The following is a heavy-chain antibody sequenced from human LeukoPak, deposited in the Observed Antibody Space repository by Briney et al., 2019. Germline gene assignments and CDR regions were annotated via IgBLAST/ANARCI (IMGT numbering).Heavy chain of an antibody. D-gene: IGHD3-22*01. CDR1: GGTFSSYA. CDR3: ARVRSEYYYDSSGYNPFDY. V-gene: IGHV1-69*13. CDR2: IIPIFGTA. Sequence: SVKVSCKASGGTFSSYAISWVRQAPGQGLEWMGGIIPIFGTANYAQKFQGRVTITADESTSTAYMELSSLRSEDTAVYYCARVRSEYYYDSSGYNPFDYWGQGTLVTVSS. J-gene: IGHJ4*02.